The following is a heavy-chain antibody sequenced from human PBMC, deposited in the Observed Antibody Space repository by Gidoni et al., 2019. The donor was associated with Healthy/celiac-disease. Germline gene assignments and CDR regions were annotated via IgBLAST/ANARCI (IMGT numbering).Heavy chain of an antibody. D-gene: IGHD3-16*01. V-gene: IGHV3-30*18. Sequence: LEWVAVIPYDGSNKYYADSVKGRFTISRDNSKNTLYLQMNSLRAEDTAVYYCAKDLGYWGQGTLVTVSS. J-gene: IGHJ4*02. CDR2: IPYDGSNK. CDR3: AKDLGY.